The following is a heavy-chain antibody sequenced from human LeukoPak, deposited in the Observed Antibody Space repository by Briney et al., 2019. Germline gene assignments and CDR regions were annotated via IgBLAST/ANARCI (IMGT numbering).Heavy chain of an antibody. Sequence: ASVKVSCKASGYTFTNNYMHWVRQAPGQGLEWMGIISPGGDSTNYAQKLQGRVTMTRDTSTSTVYLELSSLRSEDTAVYYCARGSSSWDYFDYWGQGTLVTVSS. CDR1: GYTFTNNY. J-gene: IGHJ4*02. CDR2: ISPGGDST. V-gene: IGHV1-46*04. CDR3: ARGSSSWDYFDY. D-gene: IGHD6-13*01.